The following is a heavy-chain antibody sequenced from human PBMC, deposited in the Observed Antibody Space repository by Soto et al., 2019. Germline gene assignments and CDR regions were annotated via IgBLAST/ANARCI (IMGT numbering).Heavy chain of an antibody. CDR1: GFTFSSYG. D-gene: IGHD1-20*01. CDR3: AKDRVRYNYLYYFDY. CDR2: ISGSGGST. V-gene: IGHV3-23*01. Sequence: GGSLRLSCAASGFTFSSYGMSWVRQAPGKGLEWVSAISGSGGSTYYADSVKGRFTISRDNSKNTLYLQMNSLRAEDTAVYYCAKDRVRYNYLYYFDYWGQGTLVTVSS. J-gene: IGHJ4*02.